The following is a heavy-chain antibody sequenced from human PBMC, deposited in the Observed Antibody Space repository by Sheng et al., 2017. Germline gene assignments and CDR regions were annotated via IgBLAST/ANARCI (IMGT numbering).Heavy chain of an antibody. D-gene: IGHD6-13*01. Sequence: QVQLVESGGGVVQPGGSLRLSCAASGFTFSSYGMHWVRQAPGKGLEWVAFIRYDGSNKYYADSVKGRFTISRDNSKNTLYLQMNSLRAEDTAVYYCAKQFGSSSWYWDYWGQGTLVTVSS. J-gene: IGHJ4*02. V-gene: IGHV3-30*02. CDR2: IRYDGSNK. CDR3: AKQFGSSSWYWDY. CDR1: GFTFSSYG.